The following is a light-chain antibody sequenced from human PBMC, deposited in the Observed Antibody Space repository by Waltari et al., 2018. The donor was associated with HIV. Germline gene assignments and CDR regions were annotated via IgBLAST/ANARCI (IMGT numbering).Light chain of an antibody. V-gene: IGKV2-28*01. CDR2: LGS. J-gene: IGKJ2*01. CDR3: MQALQTPYT. Sequence: DIVMSQSPLSLAVTPGEPASISCKSTQSLLQSNTYNYLDWYLQKPGQSPKLLIYLGSARASGVPDRFSGSGSGTDFTLEISKVEPGDVGVYYCMQALQTPYTFGQGPTWIS. CDR1: QSLLQSNTYNY.